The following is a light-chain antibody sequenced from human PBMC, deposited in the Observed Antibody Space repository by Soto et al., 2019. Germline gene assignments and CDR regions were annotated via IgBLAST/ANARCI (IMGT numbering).Light chain of an antibody. Sequence: QSALTQPASVSGSPGQSITISCTGTSSDVGAYNHVSWYQHHPGKAPKLMIYEVNKRPSGVPDRFSGSKSGNTASLTVSGLQAEDEADYYCSSYAGSNNHVLFGGGTKVTVL. CDR2: EVN. CDR1: SSDVGAYNH. J-gene: IGLJ2*01. V-gene: IGLV2-8*01. CDR3: SSYAGSNNHVL.